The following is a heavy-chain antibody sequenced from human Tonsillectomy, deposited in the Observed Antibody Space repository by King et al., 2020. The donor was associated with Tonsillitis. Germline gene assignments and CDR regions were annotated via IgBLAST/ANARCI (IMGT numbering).Heavy chain of an antibody. CDR3: ARANRWALDS. Sequence: VQLVESGGGLVQPGGSLRLSCAASGFSVITNSMNWVRQAPGKGLEWVSIIYSNDFIYYADSVKGRFTISRQNSDNTLYLQMNDLRGEDTAVYYCARANRWALDSWGQGTVVSVSS. CDR1: GFSVITNS. V-gene: IGHV3-53*04. D-gene: IGHD4-23*01. CDR2: IYSNDFI. J-gene: IGHJ4*02.